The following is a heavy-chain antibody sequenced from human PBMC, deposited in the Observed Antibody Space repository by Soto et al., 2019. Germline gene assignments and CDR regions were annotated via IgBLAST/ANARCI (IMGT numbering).Heavy chain of an antibody. CDR1: GFIISDHY. V-gene: IGHV3-72*01. J-gene: IGHJ4*02. Sequence: EVQLVESGGGLVQPGGSLRLSCAASGFIISDHYMDWVRQAPGKGLEWVGRSRNKANSYSTEFAASVIGRFSISRDDSESSVFLQMNSLKTEDTAVYFCARSGTYQPFDYWGQGTLVTVSS. CDR3: ARSGTYQPFDY. D-gene: IGHD1-26*01. CDR2: SRNKANSYST.